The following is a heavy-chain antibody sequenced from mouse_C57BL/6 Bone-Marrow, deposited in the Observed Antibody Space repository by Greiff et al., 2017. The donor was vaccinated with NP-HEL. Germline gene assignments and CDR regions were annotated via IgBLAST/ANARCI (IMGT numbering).Heavy chain of an antibody. CDR3: ARGKGNYYGSSYDFAY. J-gene: IGHJ3*01. Sequence: QVQLQQPGAELVKPGASVKLSCKASGYTFTSYWMHWVKQRPGQGLEWIGMIHPNSGSTNYNEKFKSKATLTVDKSSSTAYMQLSSLTSEDSAVYYWARGKGNYYGSSYDFAYWGQGTLVTVSA. V-gene: IGHV1-64*01. CDR2: IHPNSGST. D-gene: IGHD1-1*01. CDR1: GYTFTSYW.